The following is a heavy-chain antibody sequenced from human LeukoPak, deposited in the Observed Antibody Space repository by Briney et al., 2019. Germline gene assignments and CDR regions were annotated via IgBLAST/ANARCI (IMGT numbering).Heavy chain of an antibody. V-gene: IGHV3-23*01. CDR3: AKDLWERAQQLVPLDY. CDR1: GFTFSSYA. D-gene: IGHD6-13*01. Sequence: PGGSLRLSCAASGFTFSSYAMSWVRQAPGKGLEWVSAISGGGGSTYYADSVKGRFTISRDNSKNTLYLQMNSLRAEDTAVYYCAKDLWERAQQLVPLDYWGQGTLVTVSS. J-gene: IGHJ4*02. CDR2: ISGGGGST.